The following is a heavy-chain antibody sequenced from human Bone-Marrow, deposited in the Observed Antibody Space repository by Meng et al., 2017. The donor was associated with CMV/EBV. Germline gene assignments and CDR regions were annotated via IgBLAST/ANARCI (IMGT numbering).Heavy chain of an antibody. V-gene: IGHV3-30*19. CDR3: ARKSSGYSYDH. CDR1: GFTFDYYG. Sequence: GGSLRLSCAASGFTFDYYGMHWVRQAPGKGLEWVAVISYDGSNKYYADSVKGRFTISRDNSKNTLYLQMNSLRAEDTAVYYCARKSSGYSYDHWGQGTLVTSFS. CDR2: ISYDGSNK. J-gene: IGHJ4*02. D-gene: IGHD5-18*01.